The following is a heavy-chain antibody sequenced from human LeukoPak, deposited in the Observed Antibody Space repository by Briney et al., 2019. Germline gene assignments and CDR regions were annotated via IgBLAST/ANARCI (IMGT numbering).Heavy chain of an antibody. V-gene: IGHV5-51*01. J-gene: IGHJ6*03. D-gene: IGHD3-10*01. Sequence: SLKXXXKGSGYSFTSYWIGWVRQMPGKGLEWMGIIYLGDSDTKYSPSFQGQVTISADKSISTAYLQWSSLKASDTAMYYCGXVXXEYXYXSGXLIKYYYYYMDVWGKGTTVTISS. CDR2: IYLGDSDT. CDR1: GYSFTSYW. CDR3: GXVXXEYXYXSGXLIKYYYYYMDV.